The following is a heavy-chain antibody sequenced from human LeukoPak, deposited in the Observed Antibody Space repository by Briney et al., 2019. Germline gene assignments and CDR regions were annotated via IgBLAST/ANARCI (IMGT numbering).Heavy chain of an antibody. CDR3: ARSRGVSDY. D-gene: IGHD3-10*01. V-gene: IGHV3-48*02. CDR1: GFTFSSYS. CDR2: ISTSSSTI. J-gene: IGHJ4*02. Sequence: GGSLRLSCAASGFTFSSYSMNWVRQALGKGLEWVSYISTSSSTIYYADSVKGRFTISRDNAKNSLFLQMSSLRDDDTAVYFCARSRGVSDYWGQGTLVTVSS.